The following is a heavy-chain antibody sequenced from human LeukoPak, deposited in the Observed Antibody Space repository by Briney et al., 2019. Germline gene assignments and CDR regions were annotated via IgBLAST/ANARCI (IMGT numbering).Heavy chain of an antibody. J-gene: IGHJ4*02. Sequence: GRSLRLSCAASGFIFSSYSMNWVRQAPGKGLEWVSSISSSSSYIYYADSVKGRFTISRDNAKNSLYLQVNSLRAEDTAVYYCAREAYSSSPNFDYWGQGALVTVSS. V-gene: IGHV3-21*01. CDR2: ISSSSSYI. D-gene: IGHD6-6*01. CDR3: AREAYSSSPNFDY. CDR1: GFIFSSYS.